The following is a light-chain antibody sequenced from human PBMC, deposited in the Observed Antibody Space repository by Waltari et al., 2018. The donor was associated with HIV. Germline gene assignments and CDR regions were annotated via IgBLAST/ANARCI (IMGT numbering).Light chain of an antibody. V-gene: IGLV2-23*01. J-gene: IGLJ1*01. CDR2: EAT. CDR1: TTASGTYKV. Sequence: QSALTQPASVSGSPGQSVTISCTGTTTASGTYKVVSWYQHHPGKAPKLIIYEATKRPSEVSNRFSGSASGNTASLTISGLQSEDEADYYCCSYAGDSFGFGTGTKVTVL. CDR3: CSYAGDSFG.